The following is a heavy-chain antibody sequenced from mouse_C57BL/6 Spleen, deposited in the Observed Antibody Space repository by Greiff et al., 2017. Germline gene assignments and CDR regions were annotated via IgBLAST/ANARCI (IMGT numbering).Heavy chain of an antibody. CDR2: IYPSDSET. CDR1: GYTFTGYW. D-gene: IGHD2-4*01. Sequence: QVQLQQPGAELVRPGSSVKLSCKASGYTFTGYWMDWVKQRPGQGLEWIGNIYPSDSETHYNQQFKDKATLTVDKSISTAYMQLSSLTSEDSAVYYCERGGWDYDGGSHYYAMDYWGQGTSVTVSS. J-gene: IGHJ4*01. V-gene: IGHV1-61*01. CDR3: ERGGWDYDGGSHYYAMDY.